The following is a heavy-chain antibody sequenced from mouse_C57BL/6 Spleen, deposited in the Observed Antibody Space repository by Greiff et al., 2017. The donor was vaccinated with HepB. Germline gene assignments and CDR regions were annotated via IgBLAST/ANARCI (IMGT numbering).Heavy chain of an antibody. CDR1: GFTFSDYG. V-gene: IGHV5-17*01. D-gene: IGHD2-5*01. CDR2: ISSGSSTI. CDR3: ARSYSKVYYAMDY. J-gene: IGHJ4*01. Sequence: EVQGVESGGGLVKPGGSLKLSCAASGFTFSDYGMHWVRQSPEKGLEWVAYISSGSSTIYYADTVKGRFTISSDNAKNTLFLQMTSLRSEDTAMYYCARSYSKVYYAMDYWGQGTSVTVSS.